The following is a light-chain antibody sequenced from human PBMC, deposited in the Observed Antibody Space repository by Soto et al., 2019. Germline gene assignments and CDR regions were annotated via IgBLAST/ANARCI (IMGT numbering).Light chain of an antibody. Sequence: ELVMTQSPATLSVSPGERATLSCRASRSVSSDLAWYQQKPGQAPRLLIYGVSTRATGVPARFSGSGSGTDFTLTISSLQSEDFAVYYCQQYSDRPPLTFGGGTKVEIK. CDR1: RSVSSD. CDR2: GVS. CDR3: QQYSDRPPLT. J-gene: IGKJ4*01. V-gene: IGKV3-15*01.